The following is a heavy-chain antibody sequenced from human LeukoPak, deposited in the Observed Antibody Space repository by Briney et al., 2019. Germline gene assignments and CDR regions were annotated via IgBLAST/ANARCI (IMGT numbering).Heavy chain of an antibody. J-gene: IGHJ4*02. V-gene: IGHV4-4*02. CDR1: GGSISNTNW. Sequence: SGTLSLTCGVSGGSISNTNWWSWVRQPPGQGLEWIGEISLTGLTHYNPSLKSRVTISVDTSKNQFSLKLSSVTAADTAVYYCASVDTAMVTWRYFDYWGQGTLVTVSS. CDR3: ASVDTAMVTWRYFDY. D-gene: IGHD5-18*01. CDR2: ISLTGLT.